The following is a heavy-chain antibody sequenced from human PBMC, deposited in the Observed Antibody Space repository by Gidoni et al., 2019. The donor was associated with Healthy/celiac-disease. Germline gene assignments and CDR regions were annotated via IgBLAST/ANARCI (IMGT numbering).Heavy chain of an antibody. D-gene: IGHD3-16*01. Sequence: QLQLQESGPGLVQPSETLSLTSTVSVGPISSSGSYWGYFRHPPGKGLAWIVSIDYSGSTYYNPSRKSRVTMSVDTSKNQFTLKLSSMTGADTAVYYCGSGGQETLDAFDIWGQGTMVTVSS. CDR1: VGPISSSGSY. CDR3: GSGGQETLDAFDI. CDR2: IDYSGST. J-gene: IGHJ3*02. V-gene: IGHV4-39*01.